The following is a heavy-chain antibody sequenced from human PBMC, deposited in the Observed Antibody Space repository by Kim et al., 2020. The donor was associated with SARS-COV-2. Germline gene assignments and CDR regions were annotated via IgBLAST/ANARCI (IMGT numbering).Heavy chain of an antibody. CDR3: AKLSNYYGSGSFQGY. Sequence: GGSLRLSCAASGFTFSSYAMSWVRQAPGKGLEWVSAIGYSGGSTYYADSVKGRFTISRDNSKNTLYLQMNSLRAEDTAVYYCAKLSNYYGSGSFQGYWGQGTLVTVSS. V-gene: IGHV3-23*01. J-gene: IGHJ4*02. CDR2: IGYSGGST. D-gene: IGHD3-10*01. CDR1: GFTFSSYA.